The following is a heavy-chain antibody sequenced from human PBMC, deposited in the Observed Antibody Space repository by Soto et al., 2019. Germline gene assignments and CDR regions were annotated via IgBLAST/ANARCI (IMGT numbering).Heavy chain of an antibody. J-gene: IGHJ6*02. Sequence: QVQLQQWGAGLLNPSETLSLTCAVYGGSFSDYNWSWIRQPPGTGLEWIGEINHSGSTKDNPSIKSRVTISKDTSKKQVSLELNSVTAADTDVYYCERVSVTIFGVVMGHYYYAMDVWGHGTTVTVSS. CDR3: ERVSVTIFGVVMGHYYYAMDV. D-gene: IGHD3-3*01. V-gene: IGHV4-34*01. CDR2: INHSGST. CDR1: GGSFSDYN.